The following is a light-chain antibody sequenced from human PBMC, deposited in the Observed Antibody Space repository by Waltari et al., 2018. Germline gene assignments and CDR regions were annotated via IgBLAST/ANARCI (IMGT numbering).Light chain of an antibody. V-gene: IGLV1-44*01. CDR2: INK. Sequence: QSVLTQPPSASGTPGQRVTISCSGSGSNIGSKTVNWYQQFPGTAPKLLGYINKQRPSWVPDRFSGSKSGTSASLAISGLQSEDEADYYCAAWDDSLNTWVFGGGTKLTVL. CDR3: AAWDDSLNTWV. CDR1: GSNIGSKT. J-gene: IGLJ3*02.